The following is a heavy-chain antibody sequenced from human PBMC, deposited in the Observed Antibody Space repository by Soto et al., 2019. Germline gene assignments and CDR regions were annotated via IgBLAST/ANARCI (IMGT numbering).Heavy chain of an antibody. V-gene: IGHV3-23*01. D-gene: IGHD2-15*01. CDR2: ISGGGGSI. CDR3: AKRYCSGSSCFGMDV. J-gene: IGHJ6*01. Sequence: EVQLLESGGALVQPGGSLRLACVASGFTFSNYAMRWVRQAPGKGLEWVSGISGGGGSIYYTASVKGRFTISRDNSKNTLYLQMDSLRAEDTALYYCAKRYCSGSSCFGMDVWGQGTTVTVSS. CDR1: GFTFSNYA.